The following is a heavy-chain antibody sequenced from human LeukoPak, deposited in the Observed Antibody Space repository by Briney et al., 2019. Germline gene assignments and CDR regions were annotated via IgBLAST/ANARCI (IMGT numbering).Heavy chain of an antibody. CDR1: GGTFSSYA. CDR2: IIPIFGTA. J-gene: IGHJ3*02. D-gene: IGHD3-3*01. V-gene: IGHV1-69*05. CDR3: ARGVRFLEWSSGAFFDI. Sequence: ASVKVSCKASGGTFSSYAISWVRQAPGQGLEWMGGIIPIFGTANYAQKFQGRVTITTDESTSTAYMELSSLRSEDTAVYYCARGVRFLEWSSGAFFDIWGQGTMVTVSS.